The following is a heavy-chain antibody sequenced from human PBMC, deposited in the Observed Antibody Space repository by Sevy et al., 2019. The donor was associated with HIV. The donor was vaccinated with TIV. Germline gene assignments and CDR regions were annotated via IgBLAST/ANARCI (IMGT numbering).Heavy chain of an antibody. CDR2: IRSATDGGTT. Sequence: GGSLRLSCVASAFTFSNDWMTWVRQAPGKGLEWVGQIRSATDGGTTDYAAPVKGRFTISRHDSKNTVYLEMNSLKIEDTGVYFCATLSGNYWGDWLDPWGQGTLVTVSS. V-gene: IGHV3-15*07. CDR1: AFTFSNDW. J-gene: IGHJ5*02. CDR3: ATLSGNYWGDWLDP. D-gene: IGHD5-12*01.